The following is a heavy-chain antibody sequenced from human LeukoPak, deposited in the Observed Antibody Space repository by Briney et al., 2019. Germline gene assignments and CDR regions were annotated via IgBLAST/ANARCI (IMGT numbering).Heavy chain of an antibody. V-gene: IGHV4-39*07. CDR3: ARGVNLAAAGTGYFDY. Sequence: SETLSLTCTVSGGSISSSSYYWGWIRQPPGKGLEWIGSIYYSGSTYYNPSLKSRVTISVDTSKNQFSLKLSSVTAADTAVYYCARGVNLAAAGTGYFDYWGQGTLVTVSS. D-gene: IGHD6-13*01. CDR1: GGSISSSSYY. J-gene: IGHJ4*02. CDR2: IYYSGST.